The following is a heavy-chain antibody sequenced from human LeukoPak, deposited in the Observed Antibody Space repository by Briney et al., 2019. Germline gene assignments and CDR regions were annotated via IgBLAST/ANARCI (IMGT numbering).Heavy chain of an antibody. Sequence: SETLSLTCTVSGGSISSSSYYWGWIRQPPGKGLEWIGYIYYSGSTNYNPSLKSRVTISVDTSKNQFSLKLSSVTAADTAVYYCARGKYDFWSGYYYFDYWGQGTLVTVSS. CDR2: IYYSGST. D-gene: IGHD3-3*01. CDR1: GGSISSSSYY. V-gene: IGHV4-61*05. J-gene: IGHJ4*02. CDR3: ARGKYDFWSGYYYFDY.